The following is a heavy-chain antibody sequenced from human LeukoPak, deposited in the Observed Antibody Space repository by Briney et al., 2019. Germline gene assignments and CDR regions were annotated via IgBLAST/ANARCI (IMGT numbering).Heavy chain of an antibody. CDR1: GASINSDSFY. D-gene: IGHD1-26*01. J-gene: IGHJ4*02. CDR3: ASTPYSHEWELLGYFDF. Sequence: SETLSLTCTVSGASINSDSFYWAWIRQSPGTGLDWIGTSSYNGNTYYNASVKSRASISVDPSKNQISLKLSSVTAADTATYYCASTPYSHEWELLGYFDFSGQGTRVAVSS. CDR2: SSYNGNT. V-gene: IGHV4-39*01.